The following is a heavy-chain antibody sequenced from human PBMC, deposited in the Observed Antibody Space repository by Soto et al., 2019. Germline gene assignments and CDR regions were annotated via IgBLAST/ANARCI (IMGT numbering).Heavy chain of an antibody. CDR1: NCV. J-gene: IGHJ4*02. CDR2: ISDDGNNK. V-gene: IGHV3-30-3*01. CDR3: ARDPPGHLHRFDY. Sequence: NCVLHYVKQAPGKGLEWVAIISDDGNNKYHADSVTGRFTISRDNSKNTLYLQMNSLRSEDTAIYYCARDPPGHLHRFDYWGQGTLFTVSS.